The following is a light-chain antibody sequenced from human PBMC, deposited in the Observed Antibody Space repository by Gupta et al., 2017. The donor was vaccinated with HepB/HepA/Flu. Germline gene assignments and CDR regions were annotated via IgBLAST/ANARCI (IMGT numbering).Light chain of an antibody. CDR1: QSVGSY. CDR3: QQRSNWPPGVT. J-gene: IGKJ3*01. V-gene: IGKV3-11*01. Sequence: EIVLTQSPATLSLSPGQRATLSCRASQSVGSYLAWDQQKAGQVPRLLIYDASNRSTGIPPKFSASGSGTDFTLTISSLEPEDFAVYYCQQRSNWPPGVTFGPGTRVDIK. CDR2: DAS.